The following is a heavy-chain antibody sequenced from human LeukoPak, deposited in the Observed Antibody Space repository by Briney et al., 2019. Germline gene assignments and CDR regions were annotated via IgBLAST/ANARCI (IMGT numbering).Heavy chain of an antibody. J-gene: IGHJ4*02. V-gene: IGHV3-23*01. CDR3: AKAEGYDILTGLDY. D-gene: IGHD3-9*01. CDR1: GFTFSSYA. Sequence: GGSLRLSCATSGFTFSSYAMSWVRQAPGKGLDSASGIGASGGSTYYADSVKGRFTISRDNSKNTLYLQMNSLRTEDTAVYYCAKAEGYDILTGLDYWGQGTLVTVSS. CDR2: IGASGGST.